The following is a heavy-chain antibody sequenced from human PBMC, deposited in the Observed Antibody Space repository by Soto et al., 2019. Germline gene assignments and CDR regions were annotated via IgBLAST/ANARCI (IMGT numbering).Heavy chain of an antibody. V-gene: IGHV4-39*02. D-gene: IGHD3-16*01. Sequence: QLQLQESGPGLVKPSETLSLSCSVSGGSINENNYYWGWIRQPPGKGLEWIGNVFYTGSSFYNPSLKSRDTVSIDLSKNQFSLTLSAMTAADTGQYYCVRAARLRWGFDHWGQGILITASS. CDR2: VFYTGSS. CDR3: VRAARLRWGFDH. J-gene: IGHJ4*02. CDR1: GGSINENNYY.